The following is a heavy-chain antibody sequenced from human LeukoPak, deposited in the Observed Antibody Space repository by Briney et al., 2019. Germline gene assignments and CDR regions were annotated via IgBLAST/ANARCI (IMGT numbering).Heavy chain of an antibody. CDR1: GGSISSGGYS. CDR2: IYHSGST. D-gene: IGHD3-10*01. J-gene: IGHJ5*02. Sequence: SETLSLTCAVSGGSISSGGYSWSWIRLPPGKGLEWIGYIYHSGSTYYNPSLKSRVTISVDRSKNQFSLKLSSVTAADTAVYYCAIQRSMYYYGSGSYWKTNWFDPWGQGTLVTVSS. CDR3: AIQRSMYYYGSGSYWKTNWFDP. V-gene: IGHV4-30-2*01.